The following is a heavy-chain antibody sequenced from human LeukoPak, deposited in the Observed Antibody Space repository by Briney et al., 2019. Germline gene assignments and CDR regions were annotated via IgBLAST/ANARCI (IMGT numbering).Heavy chain of an antibody. D-gene: IGHD3-9*01. Sequence: GGSLRLSCAASGFTFSSYAMSWVRQAPGKGLEWVSAISGSGGSTYYADSVKGRFTISRDNSKHTLYLQMNSLRAEDTAVYYCAKCILTGYYKGYMDVWGKGTTVTISS. CDR3: AKCILTGYYKGYMDV. V-gene: IGHV3-23*01. J-gene: IGHJ6*03. CDR1: GFTFSSYA. CDR2: ISGSGGST.